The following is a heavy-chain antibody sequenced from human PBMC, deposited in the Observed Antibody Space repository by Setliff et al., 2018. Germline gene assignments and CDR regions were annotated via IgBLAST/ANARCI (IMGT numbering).Heavy chain of an antibody. CDR1: GCSFNDYA. CDR3: AKDIVRYYFDTRGFDL. J-gene: IGHJ2*01. CDR2: ISWDGGNM. D-gene: IGHD3-22*01. V-gene: IGHV3-9*01. Sequence: GGSLRLSCAASGCSFNDYAMHWVRQTPGKGLEWVSGISWDGGNMDYEDSVRGRFTISRDNAKNSLYLQMNSLGAADTAFYDCAKDIVRYYFDTRGFDLWGRGTLVTVSS.